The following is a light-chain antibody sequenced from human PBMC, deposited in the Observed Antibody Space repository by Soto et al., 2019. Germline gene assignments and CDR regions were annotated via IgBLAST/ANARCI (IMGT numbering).Light chain of an antibody. J-gene: IGLJ3*02. CDR2: NYD. CDR1: ISNIPSNF. Sequence: QSVLTQQPSASGTPGQTVIISCSGGISNIPSNFVYWYQQFPGSAPRLLIYNYDKRPSGVPDRFSGSKSGTSSSLAISGLRSEDEADYYCAAWDDGLGGWAFGGGTKLTVL. CDR3: AAWDDGLGGWA. V-gene: IGLV1-47*01.